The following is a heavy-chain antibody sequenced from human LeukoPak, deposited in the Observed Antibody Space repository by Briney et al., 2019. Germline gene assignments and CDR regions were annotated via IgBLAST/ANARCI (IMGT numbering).Heavy chain of an antibody. D-gene: IGHD1-26*01. Sequence: ASVKVSCKASGYTXTNYGISWVRQAPGQGLEWMGWISAYSGNTNYAQKFQGRVTMTTDTSTSTAYMELRSLRSDDTAVYYCARAGTSGSYYWYFDLWGRGTLVTVSS. V-gene: IGHV1-18*01. CDR2: ISAYSGNT. CDR1: GYTXTNYG. CDR3: ARAGTSGSYYWYFDL. J-gene: IGHJ2*01.